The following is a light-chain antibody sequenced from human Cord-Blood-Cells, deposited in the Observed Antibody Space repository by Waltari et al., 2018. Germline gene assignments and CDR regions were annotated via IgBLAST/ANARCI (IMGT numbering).Light chain of an antibody. CDR2: SNN. J-gene: IGLJ3*02. CDR1: SPHIGSNT. Sequence: QSVLTQPPSASGTPGHRVPISCSGSSPHIGSNTVNWYQQLPGTAPQLLRYSNNQRPSGVTDRFSGSKSGTSASPAISGLHAEDEADYYCAAWDESLNAWVFGGGTKLTVL. CDR3: AAWDESLNAWV. V-gene: IGLV1-44*01.